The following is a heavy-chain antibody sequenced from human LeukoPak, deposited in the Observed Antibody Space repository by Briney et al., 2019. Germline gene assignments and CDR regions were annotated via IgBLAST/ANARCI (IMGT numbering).Heavy chain of an antibody. J-gene: IGHJ6*03. CDR3: ARGVRGYGDYEGPYYYMDV. V-gene: IGHV3-23*01. D-gene: IGHD4-17*01. CDR1: GFTFSSYA. CDR2: ISGSGGST. Sequence: PGGSLRLSCAASGFTFSSYAMSWVRQAPGKGLEWVSAISGSGGSTYYADSVKGRFTISRDNSKNTLYLQMNSLRAEDTAVYYCARGVRGYGDYEGPYYYMDVWGKGTTVTVSS.